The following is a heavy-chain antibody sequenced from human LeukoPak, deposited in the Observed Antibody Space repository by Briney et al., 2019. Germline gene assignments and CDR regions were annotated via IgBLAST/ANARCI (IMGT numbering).Heavy chain of an antibody. CDR3: ARRYCSSTSCLLDY. D-gene: IGHD2-2*01. Sequence: GGSLRLSCAASGFTFSSYWMHWVRQAPGRGLVWVSRISSDGSSTIYADSVKGRFTISRDNAKNTLYLQMNSLRAEDTAVYYCARRYCSSTSCLLDYWGQGTLVTVSS. V-gene: IGHV3-74*01. J-gene: IGHJ4*02. CDR1: GFTFSSYW. CDR2: ISSDGSST.